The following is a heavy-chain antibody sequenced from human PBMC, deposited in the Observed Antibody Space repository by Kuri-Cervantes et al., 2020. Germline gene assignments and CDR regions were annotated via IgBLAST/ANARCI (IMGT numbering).Heavy chain of an antibody. CDR2: IWYDGSRK. CDR1: GFTFSSYG. J-gene: IGHJ6*02. D-gene: IGHD3-3*01. CDR3: ARSGDFWSGYFPGLYYYGMDV. V-gene: IGHV3-33*01. Sequence: GESLKISCAASGFTFSSYGMHWVRLTPGKGLEWVAIIWYDGSRKSYVDSVKGRFTISRDNFKNTLSLQMNSLRVEDTAVYYCARSGDFWSGYFPGLYYYGMDVWGQGTTVTVSS.